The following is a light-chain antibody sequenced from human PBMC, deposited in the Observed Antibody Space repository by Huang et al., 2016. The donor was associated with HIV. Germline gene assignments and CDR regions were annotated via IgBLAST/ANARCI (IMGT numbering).Light chain of an antibody. CDR3: MQASHGART. V-gene: IGKV2-30*01. J-gene: IGKJ1*01. CDR1: ESLLYNDGNIY. CDR2: KLS. Sequence: DVLLTQSPLSLPVTLGQPAFITCKSNESLLYNDGNIYLHWFHQRPGHSPRRLIYKLSNRDSGVPDRFSAGGSDTDFTLWISEVEAEDVGDYYCMQASHGARTFGQGTRVDIK.